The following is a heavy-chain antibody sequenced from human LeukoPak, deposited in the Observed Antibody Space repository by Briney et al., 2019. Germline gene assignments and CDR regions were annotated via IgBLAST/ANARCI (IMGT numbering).Heavy chain of an antibody. Sequence: PSETLSLTCTVSGGSISSYYWSWIRQPPGKGLEWVGYIYYSGSTNYNPSLKSRVTISVDTYKNQFSLKLSSVTAADTAVYYCARGLQYNWFDPWGQGTLVTVSS. CDR1: GGSISSYY. J-gene: IGHJ5*02. D-gene: IGHD4-11*01. V-gene: IGHV4-59*01. CDR2: IYYSGST. CDR3: ARGLQYNWFDP.